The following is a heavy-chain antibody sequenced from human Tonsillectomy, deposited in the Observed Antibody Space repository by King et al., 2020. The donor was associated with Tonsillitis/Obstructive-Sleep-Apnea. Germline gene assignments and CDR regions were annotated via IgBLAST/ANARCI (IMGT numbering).Heavy chain of an antibody. V-gene: IGHV3-30*04. J-gene: IGHJ4*02. D-gene: IGHD6-13*01. Sequence: VQLVESGGGVVQPGRSLRLSCAASGFTFSSYAMHWVRQAPGKGLEWVAVLSYDGSNKYYADSVKGRFTISRDNSKNTLYLQMNSLRAEDTAVYYCAGDHQGYSSPNSYFDYWGQGTLVTVSS. CDR1: GFTFSSYA. CDR2: LSYDGSNK. CDR3: AGDHQGYSSPNSYFDY.